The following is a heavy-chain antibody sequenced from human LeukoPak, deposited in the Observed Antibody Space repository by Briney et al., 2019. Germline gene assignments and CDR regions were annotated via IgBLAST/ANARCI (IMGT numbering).Heavy chain of an antibody. CDR3: ARDEAIAAAGYRHFDL. D-gene: IGHD6-13*01. Sequence: GGSLRLSCTASGFIFTDYYMSWIRQAPGKGLERISYISTSGSTIYYADSVKGRFTISRDNSKNSLSLQMNSLRAEDTATYYCARDEAIAAAGYRHFDLWGRGTLVTVSS. CDR1: GFIFTDYY. V-gene: IGHV3-11*01. J-gene: IGHJ2*01. CDR2: ISTSGSTI.